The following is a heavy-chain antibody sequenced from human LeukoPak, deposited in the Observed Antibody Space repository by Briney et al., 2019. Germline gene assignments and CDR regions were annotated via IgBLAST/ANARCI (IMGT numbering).Heavy chain of an antibody. D-gene: IGHD6-6*01. CDR3: VRDRPHNWFDP. Sequence: GGSLRLSCAASGFTFNSHWMHWVRQAPGKGLVWVSRINNDGSTTTYADSVRGRSTISRDNAKNTLFLQMNSLRAEDTAVYYCVRDRPHNWFDPWGQGTLVTVSS. V-gene: IGHV3-74*01. CDR1: GFTFNSHW. CDR2: INNDGSTT. J-gene: IGHJ5*02.